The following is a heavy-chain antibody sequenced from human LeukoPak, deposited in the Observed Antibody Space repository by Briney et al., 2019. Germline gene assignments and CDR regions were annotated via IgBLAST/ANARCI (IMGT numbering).Heavy chain of an antibody. J-gene: IGHJ4*02. D-gene: IGHD3-9*01. CDR3: AREMMVASLTGLFISLDY. CDR1: GYSENFYG. Sequence: ASVKVSCKTSGYSENFYGITWVRQVAGQGLEWMGWISAQHGQTEYAPNSQDRVTMTTDTYTNTAYMELRSLRSDDTAVYYCAREMMVASLTGLFISLDYWGQGTLVTVSS. CDR2: ISAQHGQT. V-gene: IGHV1-18*01.